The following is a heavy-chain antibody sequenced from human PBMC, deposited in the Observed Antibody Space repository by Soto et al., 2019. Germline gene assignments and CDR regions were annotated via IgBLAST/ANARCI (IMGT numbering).Heavy chain of an antibody. D-gene: IGHD1-26*01. V-gene: IGHV1-3*01. J-gene: IGHJ2*01. CDR3: ARGGSLYWYFDL. CDR1: GYTFTNYA. CDR2: INAGNGNT. Sequence: ASVKVSCKASGYTFTNYAMHWVRQAPGQRLEWMGWINAGNGNTKYSQKYQGRVTITRDTSASTAYMELSSLRSEDTAVYYCARGGSLYWYFDLWGRGTLVTVSS.